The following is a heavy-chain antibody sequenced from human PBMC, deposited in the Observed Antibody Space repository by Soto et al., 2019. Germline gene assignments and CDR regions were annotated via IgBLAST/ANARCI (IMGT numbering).Heavy chain of an antibody. CDR3: ATRFELLRGVWYFDF. CDR2: FDPEDGET. CDR1: GYTLTELS. Sequence: ASVKVSCKVSGYTLTELSMHWVRQAPGKGLEWMGGFDPEDGETIYAQKFQGRVTMTEDTSTDTAYMELSSLRSEDTAVYYCATRFELLRGVWYFDFCGRGILVTVSS. D-gene: IGHD1-26*01. V-gene: IGHV1-24*01. J-gene: IGHJ2*01.